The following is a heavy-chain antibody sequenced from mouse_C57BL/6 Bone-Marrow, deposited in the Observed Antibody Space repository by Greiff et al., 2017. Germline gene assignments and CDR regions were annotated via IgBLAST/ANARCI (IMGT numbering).Heavy chain of an antibody. CDR1: GYTFTSYW. J-gene: IGHJ1*03. Sequence: QVQLQQPGAELVRPGSSVKLSCKASGYTFTSYWMHWVKQRPIQGLEWIGNIDPSDSETHYNQKFKDKATLTVDKSSSTAYMQLSSLTSEDSAVYCCAREGYGSSHWYFDVWGTGTTVTVSS. CDR2: IDPSDSET. CDR3: AREGYGSSHWYFDV. V-gene: IGHV1-52*01. D-gene: IGHD1-1*01.